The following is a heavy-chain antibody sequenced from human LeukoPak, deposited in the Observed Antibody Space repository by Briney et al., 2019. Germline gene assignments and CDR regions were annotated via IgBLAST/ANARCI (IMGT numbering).Heavy chain of an antibody. V-gene: IGHV4-30-4*01. CDR2: IYYSGST. D-gene: IGHD2-8*01. CDR1: GGSISSGDYY. J-gene: IGHJ6*02. CDR3: ARMVYAPHSFAGRDYYYGMDV. Sequence: NPSQTLSLTCTVSGGSISSGDYYWSWIRQPPGKGLEWIGYIYYSGSTYYNPSLKSRVTISVDTSKNQFSLKLSSVTAADTAVYYCARMVYAPHSFAGRDYYYGMDVWGQGTTVTVSS.